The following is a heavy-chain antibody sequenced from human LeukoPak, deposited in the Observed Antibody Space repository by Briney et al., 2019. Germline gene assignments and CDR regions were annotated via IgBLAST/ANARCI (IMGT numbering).Heavy chain of an antibody. D-gene: IGHD3-22*01. CDR1: GYTFTSYG. J-gene: IGHJ4*02. CDR3: ARAGYYYDSSDYYPPDY. CDR2: ISTYNDNT. V-gene: IGHV1-18*01. Sequence: ASVKVSCKASGYTFTSYGISWVRQAPGQGLEWMGWISTYNDNTNYAQKLQGRVTMTTDTSTSTAYMELRSLGSGDTAVFYCARAGYYYDSSDYYPPDYWGQGTLVTVSS.